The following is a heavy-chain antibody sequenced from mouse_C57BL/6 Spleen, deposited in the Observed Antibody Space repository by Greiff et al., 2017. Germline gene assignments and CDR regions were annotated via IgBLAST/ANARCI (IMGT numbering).Heavy chain of an antibody. J-gene: IGHJ3*01. CDR1: GYTFTSYG. V-gene: IGHV1-81*01. CDR3: ARDGAY. Sequence: VQLQQSGAELARPGASVKLSCKASGYTFTSYGISWVKQRTGQGLEWIGEIYPRSGNTYYNEKFKGKATLTADKSSSTAYMELRSLTSEDSAVYVWARDGAYWGQGTLVTVSA. CDR2: IYPRSGNT.